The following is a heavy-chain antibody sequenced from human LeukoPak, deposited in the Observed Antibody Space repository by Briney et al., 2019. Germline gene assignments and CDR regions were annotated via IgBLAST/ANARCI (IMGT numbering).Heavy chain of an antibody. V-gene: IGHV4-38-2*01. CDR2: IYHSGST. CDR1: GYSISSGYY. J-gene: IGHJ6*03. Sequence: SETLSLTCAVSGYSISSGYYWGWIRQPPGKGLEWIGSIYHSGSTYYNPSLKSRVTISVDTSKNQFSLKLSSVTAADTAVYYCARHHCSSSFYYYYMDVWGKGTTLTVSS. CDR3: ARHHCSSSFYYYYMDV. D-gene: IGHD6-6*01.